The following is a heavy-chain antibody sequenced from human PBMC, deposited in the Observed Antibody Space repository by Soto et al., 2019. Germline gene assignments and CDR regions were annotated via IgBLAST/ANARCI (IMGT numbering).Heavy chain of an antibody. V-gene: IGHV3-74*01. CDR1: GFTFSNYW. D-gene: IGHD3-16*01. J-gene: IGHJ5*02. Sequence: EVQLMESGGGLVQPGGSLRLSCVASGFTFSNYWMHWGRQAPGKGLVWVSRINSDGSTRSYAESVKGRFTISRDNVKNTLYLQMTSLRAEDTAVYYCVTSGGFDHWGQGTLVTVSS. CDR2: INSDGSTR. CDR3: VTSGGFDH.